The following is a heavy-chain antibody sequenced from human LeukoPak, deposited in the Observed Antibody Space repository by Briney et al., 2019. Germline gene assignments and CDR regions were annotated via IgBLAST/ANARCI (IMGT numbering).Heavy chain of an antibody. D-gene: IGHD3-10*01. CDR3: ARGSSPGYYYYMDV. J-gene: IGHJ6*03. Sequence: ASVKVSCKASGYTFTSYGISWVRQAPGQGLEWMGWISAYSGNTNYAQKLQDRVTMTTDTSTSTAYMELRSLRSDDTAVYYCARGSSPGYYYYMDVWGKGTTVTVSS. CDR1: GYTFTSYG. V-gene: IGHV1-18*01. CDR2: ISAYSGNT.